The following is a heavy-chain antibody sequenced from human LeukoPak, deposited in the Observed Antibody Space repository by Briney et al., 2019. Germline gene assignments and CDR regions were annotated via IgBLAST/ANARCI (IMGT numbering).Heavy chain of an antibody. CDR3: ARDHQLRGVIIDWFDP. Sequence: GGSLRLSCAASGFTFSSYWMHWVRQAPGKGLVWVSRINSDGSSTSYADSVKGRFTISRDNAKNSLYLQMNSLRAEDTAVYYCARDHQLRGVIIDWFDPWGQGTLVTVSS. CDR1: GFTFSSYW. CDR2: INSDGSST. V-gene: IGHV3-74*01. D-gene: IGHD3-10*01. J-gene: IGHJ5*02.